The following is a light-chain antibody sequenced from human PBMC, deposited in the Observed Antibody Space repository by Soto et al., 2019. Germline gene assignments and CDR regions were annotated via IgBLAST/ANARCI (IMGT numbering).Light chain of an antibody. V-gene: IGKV3D-15*03. J-gene: IGKJ1*01. CDR1: QSVDND. CDR3: HQYGNSPQT. CDR2: GAS. Sequence: EIVMTQSPATLSVSPGDRATLSCRASQSVDNDLAWYQQKPGQPPRLLIYGASSRATGIPDRFSGSGSGTVFTLTINILEPDDFAVYYCHQYGNSPQTFGQGTKVDIK.